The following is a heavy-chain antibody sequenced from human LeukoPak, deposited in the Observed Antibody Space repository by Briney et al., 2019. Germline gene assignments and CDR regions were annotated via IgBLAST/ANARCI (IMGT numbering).Heavy chain of an antibody. J-gene: IGHJ4*02. CDR3: ARRGYYGNYFDY. V-gene: IGHV3-74*01. CDR1: GFSLSSYW. CDR2: ISSEGSTT. D-gene: IGHD3-22*01. Sequence: GGSPRLSCAASGFSLSSYWMHWVRQAPGKGLVWVSRISSEGSTTSYADSVKGRFTISRDNAKNTLYLQMNSLRAEDTAVYYCARRGYYGNYFDYWGQGTLVTVSS.